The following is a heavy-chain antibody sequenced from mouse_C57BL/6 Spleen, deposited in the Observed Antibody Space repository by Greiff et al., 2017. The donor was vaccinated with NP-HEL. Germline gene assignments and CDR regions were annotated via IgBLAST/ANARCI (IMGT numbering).Heavy chain of an antibody. CDR2: ISDGGSYT. Sequence: EVMLVESGGGLVKPGGSLKLSCAASGFTFSSYAMSWVRQTPEKRLEWVATISDGGSYTYYPDNVKGRFTISRDNAKNNLYLQMSHLKSEDTAMYYCARDSRAIITTVVAFDYWGQGTTLTVSS. J-gene: IGHJ2*01. CDR3: ARDSRAIITTVVAFDY. V-gene: IGHV5-4*01. D-gene: IGHD1-1*01. CDR1: GFTFSSYA.